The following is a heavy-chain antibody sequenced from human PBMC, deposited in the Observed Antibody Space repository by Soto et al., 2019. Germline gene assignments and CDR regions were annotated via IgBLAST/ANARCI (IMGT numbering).Heavy chain of an antibody. Sequence: SETLSLTCTVSGGSISSYYWSWIRQPPGKGLEWIGYIYYSGSTNYNPSLKSRVTISVDTSKNQFSLKLSSVTAADTAVYYCARVTRYYDFWSGYYRLDHFDYWGQGTLVTVSS. V-gene: IGHV4-59*01. CDR2: IYYSGST. D-gene: IGHD3-3*01. J-gene: IGHJ4*02. CDR3: ARVTRYYDFWSGYYRLDHFDY. CDR1: GGSISSYY.